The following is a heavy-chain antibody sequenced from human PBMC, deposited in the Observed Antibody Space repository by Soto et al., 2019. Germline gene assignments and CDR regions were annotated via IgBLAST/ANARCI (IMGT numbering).Heavy chain of an antibody. CDR3: ARGRGDIVVVVAATMVYYGMDV. CDR2: INHSGST. CDR1: GGSFSGYY. D-gene: IGHD2-15*01. Sequence: TSETLSLTCAVYGGSFSGYYWSWIRQPPGKGLEWIGEINHSGSTNYNPSLKSRVTISVDTSKNQFSLKLSSVTAADTAVYYCARGRGDIVVVVAATMVYYGMDVWGQGTTVTVSS. J-gene: IGHJ6*02. V-gene: IGHV4-34*01.